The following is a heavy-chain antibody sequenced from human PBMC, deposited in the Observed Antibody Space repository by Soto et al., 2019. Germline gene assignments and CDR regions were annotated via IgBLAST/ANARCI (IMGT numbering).Heavy chain of an antibody. CDR2: IYYSGST. CDR3: ARHSPGYYYGMDV. CDR1: GDSISSNSYY. J-gene: IGHJ6*02. V-gene: IGHV4-39*01. Sequence: QLQLQESGPGLVKPSGTLSLTCTVSGDSISSNSYYWGWIRQPPGKGLEWIGSIYYSGSTYYNPSLKSRITISVDTSKNHFSLKLSFVTAADTAVYYCARHSPGYYYGMDVWGQGTKVTV.